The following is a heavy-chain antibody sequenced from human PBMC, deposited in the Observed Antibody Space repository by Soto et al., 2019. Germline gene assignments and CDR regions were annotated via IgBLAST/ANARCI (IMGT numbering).Heavy chain of an antibody. V-gene: IGHV1-3*01. CDR3: TRLETDY. CDR2: MNGGNGNT. Sequence: QVQLVQSGAEVKRPGASVKVFCKASGYTFTTHTMHRVRQAHGQGLEWMGWMNGGNGNTKYSQKFQGRVTFTRDTFASTAYMELSSLRSEDTAVYYCTRLETDYWGQGTLVTVSS. J-gene: IGHJ4*02. CDR1: GYTFTTHT.